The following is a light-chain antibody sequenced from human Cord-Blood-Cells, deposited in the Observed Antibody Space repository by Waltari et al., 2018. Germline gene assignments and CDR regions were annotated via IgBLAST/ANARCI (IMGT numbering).Light chain of an antibody. CDR2: GAS. CDR3: QQYNNWPWT. CDR1: QSVSSN. Sequence: DIVMTQSPATLSVSPGERAPLSCRASQSVSSNLAWYQQKPGQAPRLLIYGASTRATCIPARFSGSGSGTEFTLTISSLQSEDFAVYYCQQYNNWPWTFGQGTKVEIK. V-gene: IGKV3-15*01. J-gene: IGKJ1*01.